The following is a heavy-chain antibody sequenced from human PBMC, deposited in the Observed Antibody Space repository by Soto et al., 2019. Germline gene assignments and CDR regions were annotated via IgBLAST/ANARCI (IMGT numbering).Heavy chain of an antibody. CDR1: GGSISSSSYY. V-gene: IGHV4-39*01. CDR2: IYYSGST. Sequence: PSETLSLTCTVSGGSISSSSYYWGWIRQPPGKGLEWIGSIYYSGSTYYNPSPKSRVTISVDTSKNQFSLKLSSVTAADTAVYYCARKEAAVTIDYWGQGTLVTVSS. D-gene: IGHD4-17*01. CDR3: ARKEAAVTIDY. J-gene: IGHJ4*02.